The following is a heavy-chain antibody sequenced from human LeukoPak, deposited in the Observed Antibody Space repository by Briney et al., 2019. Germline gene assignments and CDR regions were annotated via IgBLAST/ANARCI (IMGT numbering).Heavy chain of an antibody. CDR2: INAGNGNT. Sequence: ASVKASCKASGYTFTSYAMHWVRQAPGQRLEWMGWINAGNGNTKYSQKFQGRVTITRDTSASTAYMELSSLRSEDTAVYYCAGGVVMGPIDYWGQGTLVTVSS. CDR1: GYTFTSYA. CDR3: AGGVVMGPIDY. V-gene: IGHV1-3*01. J-gene: IGHJ4*02. D-gene: IGHD4-23*01.